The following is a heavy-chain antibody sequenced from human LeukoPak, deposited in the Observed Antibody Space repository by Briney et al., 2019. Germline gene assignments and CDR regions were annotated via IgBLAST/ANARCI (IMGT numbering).Heavy chain of an antibody. CDR1: GFTFSSYW. D-gene: IGHD2-2*01. CDR2: INPDGRTI. Sequence: GGSLRLSCEDSGFTFSSYWMHWVRQAPGKGLVWVSRINPDGRTITYADSVKGRFTISRDNSKNTLNLQMNSLRAEDTAVYYCAKDSCSSTSCYRGVDYWGQGTLVTVSS. J-gene: IGHJ4*02. V-gene: IGHV3-74*03. CDR3: AKDSCSSTSCYRGVDY.